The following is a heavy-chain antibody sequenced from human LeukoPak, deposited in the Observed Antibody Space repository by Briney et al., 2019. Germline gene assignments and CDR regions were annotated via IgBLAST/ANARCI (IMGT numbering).Heavy chain of an antibody. CDR3: ARARIGVAVNAGFDY. J-gene: IGHJ4*02. CDR2: ISSSGSTI. CDR1: GFTFSGSA. D-gene: IGHD6-19*01. V-gene: IGHV3-48*03. Sequence: PGGSLKLSCAASGFTFSGSAMHWVRQASGKGLQWVSYISSSGSTIYYADSVKGRFTISRDNAKNSLYLQMNSLRAEDTAVYYCARARIGVAVNAGFDYWGQGSLVTVSS.